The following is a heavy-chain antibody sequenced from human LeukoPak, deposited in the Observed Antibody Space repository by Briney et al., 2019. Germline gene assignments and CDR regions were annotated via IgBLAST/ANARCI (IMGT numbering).Heavy chain of an antibody. CDR2: IYYSGST. Sequence: SETLSLTCTVSGGPISSYYWSWIRQPPGKGLEWIGYIYYSGSTNYNPSLKSRVTISVDTSKNQFSLKLSSVTAADTAVCYCARTSNYDFWSGYYKDNWFDPWGQGTLVTVSS. J-gene: IGHJ5*02. V-gene: IGHV4-59*01. CDR3: ARTSNYDFWSGYYKDNWFDP. D-gene: IGHD3-3*01. CDR1: GGPISSYY.